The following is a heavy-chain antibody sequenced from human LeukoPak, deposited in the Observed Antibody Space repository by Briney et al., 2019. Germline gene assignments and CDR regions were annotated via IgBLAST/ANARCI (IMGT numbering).Heavy chain of an antibody. D-gene: IGHD2-15*01. Sequence: PGGSLRLSCAASGFTFSSYAMSWVRQAPGKGLEWVSAISGSGGSTYYADSVEGRFTISRDNSKNTLYLQMNSLRAEDTAVYYCAKDLVAGGYFDYWGQGTLVTVSS. J-gene: IGHJ4*02. CDR2: ISGSGGST. V-gene: IGHV3-23*01. CDR3: AKDLVAGGYFDY. CDR1: GFTFSSYA.